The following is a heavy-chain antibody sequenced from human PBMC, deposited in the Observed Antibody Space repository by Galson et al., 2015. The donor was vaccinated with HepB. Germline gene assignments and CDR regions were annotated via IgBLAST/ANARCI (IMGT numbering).Heavy chain of an antibody. J-gene: IGHJ4*02. Sequence: SLRLSCAASGFTVSSNYMSWVRQAPGKGLEWVSIINSGTSTYYAASVRGRFTTSRHNFKNTLYLQMNSLRAEDTAVYYCARGPRYYYDSSGPGYFDYWGQGTLVTVSS. CDR3: ARGPRYYYDSSGPGYFDY. CDR1: GFTVSSNY. D-gene: IGHD3-22*01. CDR2: INSGTST. V-gene: IGHV3-53*04.